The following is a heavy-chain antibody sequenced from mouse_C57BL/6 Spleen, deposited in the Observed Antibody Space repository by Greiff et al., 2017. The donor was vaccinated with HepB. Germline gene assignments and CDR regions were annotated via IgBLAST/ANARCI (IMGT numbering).Heavy chain of an antibody. J-gene: IGHJ1*03. CDR2: IDPSDSYT. D-gene: IGHD2-3*01. CDR3: AREGGGLLPYFDV. Sequence: QVQLKQPGAELVKPGASVKLSCKASGYTFTSYWMQWVKQRPGQGLEWIGEIDPSDSYTNYNQKFKGKATLTVDTSSSTAYMQLSSLTSEDSAVYYCAREGGGLLPYFDVWGTGTTVTVSS. CDR1: GYTFTSYW. V-gene: IGHV1-50*01.